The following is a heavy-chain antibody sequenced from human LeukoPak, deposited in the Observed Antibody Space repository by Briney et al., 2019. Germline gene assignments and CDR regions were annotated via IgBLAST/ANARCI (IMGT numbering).Heavy chain of an antibody. CDR1: RFTFSSYT. V-gene: IGHV3-21*01. Sequence: GGSLRLSCSASRFTFSSYTMNWVRQAPGKGLEWVSSIDPSSAYIYYADSVKGRFTISRDNAQNSLYLQMNSLRAEDTAVYYCTRGSYGDYEYWGQGTLVTVSS. J-gene: IGHJ4*02. CDR2: IDPSSAYI. CDR3: TRGSYGDYEY. D-gene: IGHD4-17*01.